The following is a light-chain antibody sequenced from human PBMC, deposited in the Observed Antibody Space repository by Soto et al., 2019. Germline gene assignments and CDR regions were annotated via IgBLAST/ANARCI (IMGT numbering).Light chain of an antibody. CDR2: QTS. CDR1: QSVSSSY. Sequence: EIVLTQSPGTLSLSPGERATLSCMASQSVSSSYLAWYQHRPGQAPRLLIYQTSIRAAGIPARFSASGSGTDFTLTISDVQPEDFALYYCHQRQSWPRTFGQGTKWIS. V-gene: IGKV3D-20*02. J-gene: IGKJ1*01. CDR3: HQRQSWPRT.